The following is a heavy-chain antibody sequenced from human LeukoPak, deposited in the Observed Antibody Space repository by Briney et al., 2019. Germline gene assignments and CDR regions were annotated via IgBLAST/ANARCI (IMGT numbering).Heavy chain of an antibody. CDR3: AKDLGRYYYDSSGPIY. V-gene: IGHV3-23*01. Sequence: GGSLRLSCAASGFTFSSYAMSWVRQAPGKGLEWVSAISGSGGSTYYADSVKGRFTISRDNSKNTLYLQMNSLRAEDTAVYYCAKDLGRYYYDSSGPIYWGQGTQVTVSS. CDR2: ISGSGGST. J-gene: IGHJ4*02. CDR1: GFTFSSYA. D-gene: IGHD3-22*01.